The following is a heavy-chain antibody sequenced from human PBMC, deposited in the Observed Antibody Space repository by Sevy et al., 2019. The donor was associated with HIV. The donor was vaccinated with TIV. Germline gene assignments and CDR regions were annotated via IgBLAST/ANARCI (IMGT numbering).Heavy chain of an antibody. V-gene: IGHV3-23*01. Sequence: GGSLRLSCAVSGFRFDYYAMTWVRQAPGKGLERVSTISSNGLSTYYTDSVKGRFTIFRDNFKNTLYLQMNSLRVEDTAVYFCAKDVPRDFWSAYSPGYFDYWGQGSLVSVSS. CDR1: GFRFDYYA. D-gene: IGHD3-3*01. CDR3: AKDVPRDFWSAYSPGYFDY. CDR2: ISSNGLST. J-gene: IGHJ4*02.